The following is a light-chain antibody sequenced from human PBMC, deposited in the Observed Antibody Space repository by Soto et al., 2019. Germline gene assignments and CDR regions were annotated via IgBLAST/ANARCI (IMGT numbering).Light chain of an antibody. V-gene: IGKV3D-15*01. J-gene: IGKJ1*01. CDR2: SAS. CDR1: QSVSSN. CDR3: QQYNKWPPWT. Sequence: EIGMTQSPATLSVSPGERATLSCRASQSVSSNLSWSQQKPGQAPWLLIYSASIRDTGTPARFSGSGSGTEFHLTLSRLRSEDFAVYYCQQYNKWPPWTFGQGTKVQIK.